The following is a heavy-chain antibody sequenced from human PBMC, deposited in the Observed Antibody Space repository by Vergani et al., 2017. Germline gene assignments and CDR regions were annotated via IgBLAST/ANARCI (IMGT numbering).Heavy chain of an antibody. D-gene: IGHD2-15*01. CDR3: ARDTPPCIGGSCSNYYYYYGMDV. CDR2: INPNSGGP. CDR1: GYTFTGYY. J-gene: IGHJ6*02. V-gene: IGHV1-2*04. Sequence: QVQLVQSGAEVKKPGASVKVSCKASGYTFTGYYMHWVRQAPGQGLEWMGWINPNSGGPNYAQKFQGWVTMTRDTSISTAYMELSRLRSDDPAVYYCARDTPPCIGGSCSNYYYYYGMDVWGQG.